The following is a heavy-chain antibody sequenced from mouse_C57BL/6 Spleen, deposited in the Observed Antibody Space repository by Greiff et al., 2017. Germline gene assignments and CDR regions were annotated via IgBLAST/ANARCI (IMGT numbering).Heavy chain of an antibody. Sequence: EVKLVESGGGLVKPGGSLKLSCAASGFTFSSYAMSWVRQTPEKRLEWVATISDGGSYTYYPDNVKGRFTISRDNAKNNLYLQMSHLKSEDTAMYYCARDLYYYGSSYLFDYWGQGTTLTVSS. D-gene: IGHD1-1*01. CDR1: GFTFSSYA. J-gene: IGHJ2*01. V-gene: IGHV5-4*01. CDR2: ISDGGSYT. CDR3: ARDLYYYGSSYLFDY.